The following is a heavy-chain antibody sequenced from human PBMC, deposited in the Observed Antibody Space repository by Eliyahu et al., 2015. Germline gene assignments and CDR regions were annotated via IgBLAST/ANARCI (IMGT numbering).Heavy chain of an antibody. CDR3: ARGRGGAGNYPLDN. CDR2: ISPYSGDT. V-gene: IGHV1-18*01. D-gene: IGHD1-7*01. J-gene: IGHJ4*02. Sequence: QVQLIQSESEVKKPGASVRVSCEASGYSFTSYRLSWVRQAPGQGLEWMGWISPYSGDTNSAQKFQGRVTMTAETSTTTAYMELRTLTSDDTAIYYCARGRGGAGNYPLDNWGQGTLVTVSS. CDR1: GYSFTSYR.